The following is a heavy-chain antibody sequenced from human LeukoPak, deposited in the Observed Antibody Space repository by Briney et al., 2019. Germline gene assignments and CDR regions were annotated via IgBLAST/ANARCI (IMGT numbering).Heavy chain of an antibody. D-gene: IGHD3-22*01. CDR1: GFTVSSNY. J-gene: IGHJ4*02. Sequence: GGSLRLSCAASGFTVSSNYMSWVRQAPGKGLEWVSVIYSGGSTYYADPVKGRFTISRDNSKNTLYLQMNSLRAEDTAVYYCAREVYYDSSGYYTYWGQGTLVTVSS. CDR2: IYSGGST. V-gene: IGHV3-66*02. CDR3: AREVYYDSSGYYTY.